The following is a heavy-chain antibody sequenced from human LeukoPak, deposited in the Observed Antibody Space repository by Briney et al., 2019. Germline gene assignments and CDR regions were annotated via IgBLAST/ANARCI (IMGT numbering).Heavy chain of an antibody. CDR2: IKSKTDGGTT. D-gene: IGHD3-10*02. V-gene: IGHV3-15*01. CDR3: TTDWGYYVFFDY. CDR1: GFTFSSYA. J-gene: IGHJ4*02. Sequence: PGGSLRLSCAGSGFTFSSYAMSWVRQAPGKGLEWVGRIKSKTDGGTTDYAAPVKGRFTISRDDSKNTLYLQMNSLKTEDTAVYYCTTDWGYYVFFDYWGQGTLVTVSS.